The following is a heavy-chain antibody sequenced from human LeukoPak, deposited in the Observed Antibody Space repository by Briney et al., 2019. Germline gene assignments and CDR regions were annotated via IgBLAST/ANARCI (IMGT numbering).Heavy chain of an antibody. CDR1: GYTFTGYY. V-gene: IGHV1-2*02. J-gene: IGHJ4*02. CDR2: INPNSGGT. Sequence: ASVKVSCNASGYTFTGYYMHWVRQAPGQGLEWMGWINPNSGGTNYAQKFQGRVTMTRDTSISTAYMELSRLRSDDTAVYYCAKPRDGYNPHFDYWGQGTLVTVSS. CDR3: AKPRDGYNPHFDY. D-gene: IGHD5-24*01.